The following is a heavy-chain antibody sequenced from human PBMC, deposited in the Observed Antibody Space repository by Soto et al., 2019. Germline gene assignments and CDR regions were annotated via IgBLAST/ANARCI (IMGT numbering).Heavy chain of an antibody. CDR1: GGSISSSSYY. V-gene: IGHV4-39*01. CDR2: IYYSGST. J-gene: IGHJ5*02. D-gene: IGHD2-2*01. CDR3: VSRYCSSTSCYWEGNWFDP. Sequence: PSETLSLTCTVSGGSISSSSYYWGWIRQPPGEGLEWIGSIYYSGSTYYNPSLKSRVTISVDTSKNQFSLKLSSVTAADTAVYYCVSRYCSSTSCYWEGNWFDPWGQGTLVTVSS.